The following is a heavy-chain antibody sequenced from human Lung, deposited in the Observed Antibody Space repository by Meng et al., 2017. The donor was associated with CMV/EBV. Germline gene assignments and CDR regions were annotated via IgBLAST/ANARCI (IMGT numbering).Heavy chain of an antibody. D-gene: IGHD3-16*01. CDR2: INHSGST. CDR1: GGSFSGYY. V-gene: IGHV4-34*01. Sequence: SETLSLTCAVYGGSFSGYYWSWIRQPPGKGLEWIGEINHSGSTNYNPSLKSRVTISVDTSKNQFSLKLSSVTAADTAVYYCAGEQGAFWGQGTLVTVPS. J-gene: IGHJ4*02. CDR3: AGEQGAF.